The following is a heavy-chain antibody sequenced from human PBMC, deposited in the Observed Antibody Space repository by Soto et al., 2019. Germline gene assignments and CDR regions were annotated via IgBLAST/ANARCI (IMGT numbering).Heavy chain of an antibody. D-gene: IGHD3-3*01. V-gene: IGHV1-69*06. CDR2: IIPIFGTA. J-gene: IGHJ6*02. CDR3: ASPTREWLPPARDYYYGMDV. Sequence: QVQLVQSGAEVKKPGPSVKVSCKASGGTFSSYAISWVRQAPGQGLEWMGGIIPIFGTANYAQKFQGRVTITADKSTSTAYMELSSLRSEDTAVYYCASPTREWLPPARDYYYGMDVWGQGTTVTVSS. CDR1: GGTFSSYA.